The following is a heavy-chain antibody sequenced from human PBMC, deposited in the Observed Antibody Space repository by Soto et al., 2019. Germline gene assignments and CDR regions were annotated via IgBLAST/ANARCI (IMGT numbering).Heavy chain of an antibody. J-gene: IGHJ4*02. Sequence: QVQLQESGPGLVKPSETLSLTCTVSGGSISSYYWSWIRQPPGKGLEWIGYIYYSGSTNYNPSLTSRVTISVDTSKNQFSLKLSSVTAADTAVYYCARALFTEDWGCFDYWGQGTLVTVSS. CDR1: GGSISSYY. D-gene: IGHD3-16*01. V-gene: IGHV4-59*01. CDR2: IYYSGST. CDR3: ARALFTEDWGCFDY.